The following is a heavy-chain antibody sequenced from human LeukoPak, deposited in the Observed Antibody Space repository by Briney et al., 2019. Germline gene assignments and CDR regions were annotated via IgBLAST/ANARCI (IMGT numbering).Heavy chain of an antibody. J-gene: IGHJ4*02. CDR1: GGSFSGYY. Sequence: SETLSLTCAVYGGSFSGYYWSWIRQPPGKGLEWIGEINHSGSTNYNPSLKSRVTISVDTSKNQFSLKLSSVTAADTAVYYCARLLPTVTTVFFDYWGQGTLVTVSS. D-gene: IGHD4-17*01. CDR2: INHSGST. V-gene: IGHV4-34*01. CDR3: ARLLPTVTTVFFDY.